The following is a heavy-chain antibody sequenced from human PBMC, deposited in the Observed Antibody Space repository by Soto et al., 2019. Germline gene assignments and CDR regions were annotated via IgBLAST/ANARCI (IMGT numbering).Heavy chain of an antibody. Sequence: ELFLQESGGDLVQPGGFLRLSCVASGFKFSMFGMNWVRPAPGKGLEWIAYISSSSATIIYGGSVEGRFTVSRDNAENSLFLQMKSLRDEDTAVYYCARDKGGTVAGFNWFDPWGHGTPVTVST. CDR2: ISSSSATI. D-gene: IGHD6-19*01. J-gene: IGHJ5*02. CDR1: GFKFSMFG. V-gene: IGHV3-48*02. CDR3: ARDKGGTVAGFNWFDP.